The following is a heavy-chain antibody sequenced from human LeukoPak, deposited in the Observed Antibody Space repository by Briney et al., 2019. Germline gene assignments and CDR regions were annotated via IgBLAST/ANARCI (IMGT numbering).Heavy chain of an antibody. CDR1: GYTFTSYG. J-gene: IGHJ4*02. CDR2: ISAYNGNT. CDR3: ARALRLGELSFNGY. D-gene: IGHD3-16*02. Sequence: ASVKVSCKASGYTFTSYGISWVRQAPGQGLEWMGWISAYNGNTNYAQKLQGRVTMTTDTSTSTAYMELRSLRSDDTAVYYCARALRLGELSFNGYWGQGTLVTVSS. V-gene: IGHV1-18*01.